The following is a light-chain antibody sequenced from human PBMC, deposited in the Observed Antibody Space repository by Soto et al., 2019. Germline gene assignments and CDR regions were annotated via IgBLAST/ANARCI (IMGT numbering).Light chain of an antibody. Sequence: EIVLTQSPGTLSLSPGERATLSCRASQSVSSSYLAWYQQTPGQAPRLLIYGASSRATGIPDRFSGSGSGTDFALTISRLEPEDFAVYYCQQYGSSTGTFGQRTKLEIK. J-gene: IGKJ2*01. CDR1: QSVSSSY. CDR3: QQYGSSTGT. CDR2: GAS. V-gene: IGKV3-20*01.